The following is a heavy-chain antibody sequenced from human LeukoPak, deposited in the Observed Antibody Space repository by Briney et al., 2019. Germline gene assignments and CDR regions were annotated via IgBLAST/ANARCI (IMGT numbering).Heavy chain of an antibody. V-gene: IGHV4-31*03. CDR1: GGSISSGGYY. J-gene: IGHJ4*02. CDR2: IYYSGST. CDR3: ARAPLLLWFGESINYFDY. D-gene: IGHD3-10*01. Sequence: SETLSLTCTVSGGSISSGGYYWSWIRQHPGKGLEWIGYIYYSGSTYYNPSLKSRVTISVDTSKNQFSLKLSSVTAADTAVYYCARAPLLLWFGESINYFDYWAREPWSPSPQ.